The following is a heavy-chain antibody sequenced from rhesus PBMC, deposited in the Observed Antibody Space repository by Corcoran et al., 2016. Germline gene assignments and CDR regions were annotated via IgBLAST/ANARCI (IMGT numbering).Heavy chain of an antibody. CDR3: ARLTYSTTYLDY. CDR2: IFGKRVSN. Sequence: QVQLQESGPGLVQPSETLSLTCTVSGGSIRGYYYWSWIRQPPGKGLGWIGAIFGKRVSNYYTPALKSRVTISKATSKNQFSRKLSSVTAADTAVYFCARLTYSTTYLDYWGQGVLVTVSS. CDR1: GGSIRGYYY. V-gene: IGHV4-143*01. J-gene: IGHJ4*01. D-gene: IGHD5-36*01.